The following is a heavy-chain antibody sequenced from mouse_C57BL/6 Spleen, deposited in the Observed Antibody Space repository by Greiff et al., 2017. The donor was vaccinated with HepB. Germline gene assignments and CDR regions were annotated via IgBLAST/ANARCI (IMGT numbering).Heavy chain of an antibody. Sequence: EVQVVESGGDLVKPGGSLKLSCAASGFTFSSYGMSWVRQTPDKRLEWVATISSGGSYTYYPDSVKGRFTISRANAKNTLYLQMSSLKSEDTAMYYCARKGTTVVADWYFDVWGTGTTVTVSS. CDR3: ARKGTTVVADWYFDV. CDR2: ISSGGSYT. V-gene: IGHV5-6*01. D-gene: IGHD1-1*01. CDR1: GFTFSSYG. J-gene: IGHJ1*03.